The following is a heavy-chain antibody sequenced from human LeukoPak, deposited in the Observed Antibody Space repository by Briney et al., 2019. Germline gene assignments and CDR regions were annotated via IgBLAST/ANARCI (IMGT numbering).Heavy chain of an antibody. CDR1: GFTFSSYA. CDR3: ARPEAAAEYYFDY. D-gene: IGHD6-13*01. CDR2: ISYDGSNK. V-gene: IGHV3-30*04. J-gene: IGHJ4*02. Sequence: GGSLRLSCAASGFTFSSYAMHWVRQAPGKGLEWVAVISYDGSNKYYADSVKGRFTISRDNSKNTLYLQMNSLRAEDTAVYYCARPEAAAEYYFDYWGQGTLVTVSP.